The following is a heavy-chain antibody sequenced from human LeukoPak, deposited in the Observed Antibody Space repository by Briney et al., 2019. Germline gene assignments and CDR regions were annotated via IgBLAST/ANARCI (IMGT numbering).Heavy chain of an antibody. Sequence: PGGSLRLSCAASGFTFSSSDMNWVRQAPGKGLEWVSYISSSGSTIYYADSVKGRFTISRDNTKNSLYLQMNSLRAEDTAVYYCARGSVVVTALIDYWGQGTLVTVSS. CDR3: ARGSVVVTALIDY. V-gene: IGHV3-48*03. CDR2: ISSSGSTI. D-gene: IGHD2-21*02. CDR1: GFTFSSSD. J-gene: IGHJ4*02.